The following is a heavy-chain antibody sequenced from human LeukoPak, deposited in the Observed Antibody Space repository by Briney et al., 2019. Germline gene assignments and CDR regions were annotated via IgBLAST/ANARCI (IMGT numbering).Heavy chain of an antibody. CDR3: AXXLVPFVAFDI. Sequence: SETLSLTCAVYGGSFSGYYWSWIRQPPGKGLEWIGEINHSGSTNYNPSLKSRVTISVDTSKNQFSLKLSSVTAADTAVYYCAXXLVPFVAFDIWGQGTMVTVSS. D-gene: IGHD6-13*01. CDR2: INHSGST. V-gene: IGHV4-34*01. J-gene: IGHJ3*02. CDR1: GGSFSGYY.